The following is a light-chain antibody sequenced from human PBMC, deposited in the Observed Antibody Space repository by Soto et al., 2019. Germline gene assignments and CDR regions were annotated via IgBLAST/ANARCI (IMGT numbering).Light chain of an antibody. CDR1: SSNIGSNT. J-gene: IGLJ6*01. CDR2: SNN. CDR3: AAWAASVNDYV. Sequence: GKTEPSPSSGTPWQRVTISCSGSSSNIGSNTVNWYQQLPGTAPKLLIYSNNQRPSGVPDRFSGSKSGTSAALAISGLQSEDEADYYCAAWAASVNDYVFG. V-gene: IGLV1-44*01.